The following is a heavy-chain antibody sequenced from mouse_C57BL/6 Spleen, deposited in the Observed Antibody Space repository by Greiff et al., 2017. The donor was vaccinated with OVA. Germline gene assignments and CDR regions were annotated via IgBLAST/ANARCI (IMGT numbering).Heavy chain of an antibody. CDR1: GYTFTSYW. V-gene: IGHV1-53*01. Sequence: QVHVKQPGTELVKPGASVKLSCKASGYTFTSYWMHWVKQRPGQGLEWIGNINPSNGGTNYNEKFKSKATLTVDKSSSTAYMQLSSLTSEDSAFYCCAREDFLGGFADWGQGTLVTVSA. CDR2: INPSNGGT. J-gene: IGHJ3*01. CDR3: AREDFLGGFAD. D-gene: IGHD3-3*01.